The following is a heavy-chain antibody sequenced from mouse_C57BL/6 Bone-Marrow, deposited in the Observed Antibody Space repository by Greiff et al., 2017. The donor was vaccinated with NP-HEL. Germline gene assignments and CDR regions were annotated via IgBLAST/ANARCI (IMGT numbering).Heavy chain of an antibody. J-gene: IGHJ3*01. Sequence: QVQLKQFGAELVRPGASVTLSCKASGYTFTDYEMHWVKQTPVHGLEWIGAIDPETGGTAYNQKFKGKAILTADKSSSTAYMELRSLTSEDSAVYYCTRGGYGSSPGWFAYWGQGTLVTVSA. CDR3: TRGGYGSSPGWFAY. V-gene: IGHV1-15*01. CDR2: IDPETGGT. CDR1: GYTFTDYE. D-gene: IGHD1-1*01.